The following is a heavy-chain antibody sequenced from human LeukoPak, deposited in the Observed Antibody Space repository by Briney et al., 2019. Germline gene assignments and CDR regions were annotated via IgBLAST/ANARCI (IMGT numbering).Heavy chain of an antibody. CDR3: VRGSTLRHYQY. CDR2: IYYSGST. CDR1: GGSISSSTYY. D-gene: IGHD3-16*01. V-gene: IGHV4-39*01. Sequence: SETLSLTCTVSGGSISSSTYYWGWIRRPPGKGLERIGSIYYSGSTYYNPSLKSRVTVSVDTSKNQFSLKLSSVTAADTAVYYCVRGSTLRHYQYWGQGTLVTVSS. J-gene: IGHJ4*02.